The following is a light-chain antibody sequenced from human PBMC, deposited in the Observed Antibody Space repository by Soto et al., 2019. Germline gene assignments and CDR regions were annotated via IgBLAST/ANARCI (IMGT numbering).Light chain of an antibody. Sequence: DIQMTQSPSTLSASVGDRVTITCRASQSVSSWLAWYQQKPGKAPKLLIYGASTLESGVPSRFSGSGSGTDFILTSHSLQPDDFATYYCQQYNTYSYTFGQGTKLEIK. CDR3: QQYNTYSYT. CDR1: QSVSSW. V-gene: IGKV1-5*01. J-gene: IGKJ2*01. CDR2: GAS.